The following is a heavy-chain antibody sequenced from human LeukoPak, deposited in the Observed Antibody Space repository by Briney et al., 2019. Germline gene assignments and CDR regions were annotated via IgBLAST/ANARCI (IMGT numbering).Heavy chain of an antibody. CDR1: GFTFSSYA. CDR2: INGGGVNT. Sequence: PGGSLRLSCAASGFTFSSYAMSWVRQAPGKGLEWVSTINGGGVNTHYADSVGGRFTISRDNSKNTLFLQMNSLRDEDTAVYYCAKSVATIGGVDYWGQGTLVIVSS. D-gene: IGHD5-12*01. CDR3: AKSVATIGGVDY. V-gene: IGHV3-23*01. J-gene: IGHJ4*02.